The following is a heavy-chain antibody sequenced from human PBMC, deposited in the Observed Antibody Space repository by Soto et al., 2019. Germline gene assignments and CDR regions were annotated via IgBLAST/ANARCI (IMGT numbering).Heavy chain of an antibody. J-gene: IGHJ4*02. CDR2: IDPSDSYT. Sequence: LKISCKGSGYSFTSYWISWVRQMPGKGLEWMGRIDPSDSYTNYSPSFQGHVTISADKSISTAYLQWSSLKASDTAMYYCARQLHSGSYSGEADYWGQGTLVTVSS. CDR3: ARQLHSGSYSGEADY. D-gene: IGHD1-26*01. V-gene: IGHV5-10-1*01. CDR1: GYSFTSYW.